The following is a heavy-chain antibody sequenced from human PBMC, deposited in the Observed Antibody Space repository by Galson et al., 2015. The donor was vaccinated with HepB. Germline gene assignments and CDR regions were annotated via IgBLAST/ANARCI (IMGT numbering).Heavy chain of an antibody. Sequence: SLRLSCAASGFTFSSYSMNWVRQAPGKGLEWVSSISSSSSYIYYADSVKGRFTISRDNAKNSLYLQMNSLRAEDTAVYYCARDLIVVVPAALSLNWVSPLNYYYGMDVWGQGTTVTVSS. CDR1: GFTFSSYS. D-gene: IGHD2-2*01. CDR2: ISSSSSYI. V-gene: IGHV3-21*01. J-gene: IGHJ6*02. CDR3: ARDLIVVVPAALSLNWVSPLNYYYGMDV.